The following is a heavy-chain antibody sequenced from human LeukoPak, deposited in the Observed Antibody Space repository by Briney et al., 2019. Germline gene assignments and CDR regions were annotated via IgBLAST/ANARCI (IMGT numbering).Heavy chain of an antibody. V-gene: IGHV4-59*12. Sequence: SETLSLTCTVSGGSISSYYWSWIRQPPGKGLEWIGYIYYSGSTNYNPSLKSRVTMSVDTSKNQFSLKVSSVTAADTAVYYCARDVPSTGSYQGPFDYRGQGTLVTVSS. CDR1: GGSISSYY. D-gene: IGHD1-26*01. CDR2: IYYSGST. J-gene: IGHJ4*02. CDR3: ARDVPSTGSYQGPFDY.